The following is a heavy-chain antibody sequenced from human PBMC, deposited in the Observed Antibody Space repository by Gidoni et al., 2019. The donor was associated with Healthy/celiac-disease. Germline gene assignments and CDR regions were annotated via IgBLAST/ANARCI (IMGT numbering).Heavy chain of an antibody. V-gene: IGHV2-70*01. CDR3: ARTRYSSGWYADAFDI. D-gene: IGHD6-19*01. CDR1: GFSLSTSGMC. Sequence: QVTLRESGPALVKPTQTLTLTCTFSGFSLSTSGMCVSWIRQPPGKALEWLALIDWDDDKYYSTSLKTRLTISKDISKNQVVLTMTNMDPVDTATYYCARTRYSSGWYADAFDIWGQGTMVTVSS. J-gene: IGHJ3*02. CDR2: IDWDDDK.